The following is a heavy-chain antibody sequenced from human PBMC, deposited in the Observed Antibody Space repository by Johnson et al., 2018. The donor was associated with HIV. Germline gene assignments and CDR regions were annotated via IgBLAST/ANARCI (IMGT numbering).Heavy chain of an antibody. V-gene: IGHV3-23*04. D-gene: IGHD4-17*01. J-gene: IGHJ3*02. Sequence: EVQLVESGGGLVQAGGSLRLSCEASGFTFSNYAMSWVRQAPGMGLEWVSDIRGSGGSTYYADSVKGRFTISRDNSKNTLYLQMNSLRAEDTAVYYCARMTVTSPGFFDIWGQGTMVTVSS. CDR3: ARMTVTSPGFFDI. CDR1: GFTFSNYA. CDR2: IRGSGGST.